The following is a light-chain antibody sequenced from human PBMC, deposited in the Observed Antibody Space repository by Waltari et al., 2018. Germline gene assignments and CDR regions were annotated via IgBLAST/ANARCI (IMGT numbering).Light chain of an antibody. J-gene: IGKJ1*01. CDR3: QHRSNVWT. V-gene: IGKV3-11*01. CDR2: DAS. CDR1: QSVNSY. Sequence: EIVLTQSPATLSLSPGERATLPCRASQSVNSYLAWYQKKLGQAPRLLIYDASNMATGIPARFSGSGSETEFTLTINSLEPEDLAIYYCQHRSNVWTFGQGTKVEIK.